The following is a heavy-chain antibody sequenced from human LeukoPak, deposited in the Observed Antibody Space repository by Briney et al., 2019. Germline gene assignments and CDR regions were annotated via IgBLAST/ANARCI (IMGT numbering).Heavy chain of an antibody. V-gene: IGHV5-51*01. CDR1: GYSFPTYW. CDR3: ARSLTVAREYNYGYGY. Sequence: GESLKISCKGSGYSFPTYWIGWVRQMPGKGLVWMGIIYPGDSDTRYSPSFQGQVTISADKSISTAYLQWSSLKASDTAMYYCARSLTVAREYNYGYGYWGQGTLVTVSS. CDR2: IYPGDSDT. D-gene: IGHD5-18*01. J-gene: IGHJ4*02.